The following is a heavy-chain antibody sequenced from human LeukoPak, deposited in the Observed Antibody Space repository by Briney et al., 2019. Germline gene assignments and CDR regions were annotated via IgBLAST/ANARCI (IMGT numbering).Heavy chain of an antibody. D-gene: IGHD3-3*01. CDR1: GGSISSGGYY. CDR2: IYYSGST. CDR3: ARFAYYFWSGYSIDAFDI. J-gene: IGHJ3*02. V-gene: IGHV4-61*08. Sequence: PSETLSLTCTVSGGSISSGGYYWSWIRQHPGKGLEWIGYIYYSGSTYYNPSLKSRVTISVDTSKNQFSLKLSSVTAADTAVYYCARFAYYFWSGYSIDAFDIWGQGTMVTVSS.